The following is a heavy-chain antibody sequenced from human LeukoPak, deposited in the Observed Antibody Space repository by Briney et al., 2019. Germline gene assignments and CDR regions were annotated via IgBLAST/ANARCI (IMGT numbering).Heavy chain of an antibody. D-gene: IGHD3-16*01. Sequence: PGGSLRLSCAASGFTFSSYEMNWVRQAPGKGLEWVSYIGSSGSSIYYADSVKGRFTISRDDAKNSLYLQMNSLRAEDTAVYYCARGGGLRGFDHWGQGTLVTVSS. J-gene: IGHJ4*02. CDR2: IGSSGSSI. CDR1: GFTFSSYE. CDR3: ARGGGLRGFDH. V-gene: IGHV3-48*03.